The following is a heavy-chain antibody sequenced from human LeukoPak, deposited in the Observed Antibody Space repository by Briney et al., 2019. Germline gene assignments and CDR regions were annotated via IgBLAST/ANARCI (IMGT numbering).Heavy chain of an antibody. V-gene: IGHV3-21*01. CDR3: ARDPGYGDTGYDY. J-gene: IGHJ4*02. D-gene: IGHD4-17*01. CDR2: ISSSSSYI. CDR1: GFTFSSYS. Sequence: GGSLRLSCAASGFTFSSYSMNWVRQAPGKGLEWVSSISSSSSYIYYADSVKGRFTISRDNAKNSLYLQMNSLRAEDTAVYYCARDPGYGDTGYDYWGQGTLVTVSS.